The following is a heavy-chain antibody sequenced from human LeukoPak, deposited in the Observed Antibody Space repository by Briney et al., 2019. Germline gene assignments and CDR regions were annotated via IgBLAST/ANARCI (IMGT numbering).Heavy chain of an antibody. Sequence: ASVKVSCKASGYTFTSYGISWVRQAPGQGLEWMGWISAYNGNTNYAQKLQGRVTMTTDTSTSTAYMELRSLRSDDTAVYYCATNEMATTNDAFDIWGQGTMVTVSS. CDR3: ATNEMATTNDAFDI. CDR2: ISAYNGNT. D-gene: IGHD5-24*01. V-gene: IGHV1-18*01. J-gene: IGHJ3*02. CDR1: GYTFTSYG.